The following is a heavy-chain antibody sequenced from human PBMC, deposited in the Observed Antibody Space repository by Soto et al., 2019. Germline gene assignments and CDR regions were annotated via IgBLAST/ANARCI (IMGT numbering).Heavy chain of an antibody. J-gene: IGHJ4*02. D-gene: IGHD3-10*01. CDR3: STSYGSGYRAFDY. Sequence: QVQLVQSGAAVKRPGSSVKVSCKASGDTFNFYSINWVRQAPGLGLEWMGRVNPIVSMSNYAQRFQGRVTMTADKSTSTAYMELSGLRSEDTAIYYSSTSYGSGYRAFDYWGQGALVTVSS. CDR1: GDTFNFYS. V-gene: IGHV1-69*04. CDR2: VNPIVSMS.